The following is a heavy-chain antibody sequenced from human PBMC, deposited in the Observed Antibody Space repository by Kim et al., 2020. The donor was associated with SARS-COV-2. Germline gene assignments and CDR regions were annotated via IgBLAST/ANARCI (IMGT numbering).Heavy chain of an antibody. CDR3: ASNLDVTGLYYFDY. CDR1: GFTFSSYS. J-gene: IGHJ4*02. V-gene: IGHV3-21*01. Sequence: GGSLRLSCAASGFTFSSYSMNWVRQAPGKGLEWVSSISSSSSYIYYADSVKGRFTISRDNAKNSLYLQMNSLRAEDTAVYYCASNLDVTGLYYFDYWGQGTLVTVSS. D-gene: IGHD7-27*01. CDR2: ISSSSSYI.